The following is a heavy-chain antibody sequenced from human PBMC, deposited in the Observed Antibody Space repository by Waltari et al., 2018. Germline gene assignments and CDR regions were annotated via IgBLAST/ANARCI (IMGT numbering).Heavy chain of an antibody. J-gene: IGHJ5*02. D-gene: IGHD1-26*01. CDR1: GFPFSSYG. Sequence: QVQLVESGGGVVQPGRSLRHSCAASGFPFSSYGMHWVRQAPGKGLEWVAVIWYDGSNKYYADSVKGRFTISRDNSKNTLYLQMNSLRAEDTAVYYCARDSGLINSPFDPWGQGTLVTVSS. CDR2: IWYDGSNK. V-gene: IGHV3-33*01. CDR3: ARDSGLINSPFDP.